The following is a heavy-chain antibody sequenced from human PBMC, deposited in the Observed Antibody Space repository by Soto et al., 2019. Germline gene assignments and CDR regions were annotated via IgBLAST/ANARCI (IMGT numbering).Heavy chain of an antibody. CDR3: ARQPGYSRQAFEY. CDR1: GGSISSSNW. Sequence: SETLSLTCAVSGGSISSSNWWSWVRQPPGKGLEWIGEIYHSGSTNYNPSLKSRVTISVDKSKNKFSLKLSSVTAADTAVYYCARQPGYSRQAFEYWGQGTMVTVSS. J-gene: IGHJ4*02. CDR2: IYHSGST. V-gene: IGHV4-4*02. D-gene: IGHD6-13*01.